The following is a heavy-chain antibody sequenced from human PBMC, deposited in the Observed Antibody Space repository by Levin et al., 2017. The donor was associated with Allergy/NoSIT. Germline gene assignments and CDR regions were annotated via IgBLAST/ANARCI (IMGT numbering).Heavy chain of an antibody. CDR2: IDWDDDK. CDR1: GFSLSTSGMR. Sequence: QTLSLTCTFSGFSLSTSGMRVSWIRQPPGKALEWLARIDWDDDKFYSTSLKTRLTISKDTSKNQVVLTMTNMDPVDTATYYCARSLVEQQLVRGFDYWGQGTPVTVSS. CDR3: ARSLVEQQLVRGFDY. J-gene: IGHJ4*02. V-gene: IGHV2-70*04. D-gene: IGHD6-13*01.